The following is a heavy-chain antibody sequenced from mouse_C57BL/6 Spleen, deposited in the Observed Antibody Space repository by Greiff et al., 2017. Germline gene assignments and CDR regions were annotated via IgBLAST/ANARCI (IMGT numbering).Heavy chain of an antibody. Sequence: EVKVVESGGGLVKPGGSLKLSCAASGFTFSSYAMSWVRQTPEKRLEWVATISDGGSYTYYPDNVKGRFTISRDNAKNNLYLQMSHLKSEDTAMYYCARGLITTVVAFDYWGQGTSVTVSS. CDR2: ISDGGSYT. V-gene: IGHV5-4*03. J-gene: IGHJ4*01. CDR3: ARGLITTVVAFDY. CDR1: GFTFSSYA. D-gene: IGHD1-1*01.